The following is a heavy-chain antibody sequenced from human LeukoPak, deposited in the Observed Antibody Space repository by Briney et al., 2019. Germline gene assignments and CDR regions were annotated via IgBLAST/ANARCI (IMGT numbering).Heavy chain of an antibody. CDR2: VHDSAGT. Sequence: SETLSLTCTVSGGSINKYYWSWIRQSPGKGLEWLGYVHDSAGTIYNPSLKSRVTISVGTSKTQFSLRVTSVTTADTAVYYCAKGRKDFDTNLGPFDSWGQGILVTVSS. CDR3: AKGRKDFDTNLGPFDS. CDR1: GGSINKYY. J-gene: IGHJ4*02. V-gene: IGHV4-59*01. D-gene: IGHD3-9*01.